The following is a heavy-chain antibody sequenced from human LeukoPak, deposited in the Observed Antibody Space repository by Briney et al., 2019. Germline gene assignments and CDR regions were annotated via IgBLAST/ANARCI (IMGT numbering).Heavy chain of an antibody. V-gene: IGHV3-48*04. J-gene: IGHJ4*02. CDR1: GFTFSIHN. Sequence: GGSLRLSCAASGFTFSIHNMDWVRQAPGKGLEWISYINSGGDATHYADSVKGRFTISRDNAKNSLYLQMNSLRAEDTAVYYCAREPFWSGYYSNLHFDYWGQGTLVTVSS. CDR2: INSGGDAT. D-gene: IGHD3-3*01. CDR3: AREPFWSGYYSNLHFDY.